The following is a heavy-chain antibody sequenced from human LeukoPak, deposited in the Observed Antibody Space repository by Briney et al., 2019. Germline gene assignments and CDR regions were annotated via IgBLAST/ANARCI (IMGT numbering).Heavy chain of an antibody. CDR1: GYTFTSYD. CDR3: ARGNYYGSGSYPDY. J-gene: IGHJ4*02. Sequence: GASVKVSCKGSGYTFTSYDINWVRQATGQGLEWMGWMNPNSGNTGYAQKFQGRVTMTRNTSISTAYMELSSLRSEDTAVYYCARGNYYGSGSYPDYWGQGTLVTVSS. D-gene: IGHD3-10*01. CDR2: MNPNSGNT. V-gene: IGHV1-8*01.